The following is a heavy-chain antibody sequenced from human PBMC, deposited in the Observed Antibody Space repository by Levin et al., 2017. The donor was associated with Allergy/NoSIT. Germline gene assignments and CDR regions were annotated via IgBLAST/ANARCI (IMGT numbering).Heavy chain of an antibody. D-gene: IGHD2/OR15-2a*01. CDR1: GGSISSYY. J-gene: IGHJ4*02. Sequence: PSETLSLTCTVSGGSISSYYWSWIRQPPGKGLEWIGYIYYSGSTNYNPSLKSRVTISVDTSKNQFSLKLSSVTAADKAVYYCARGKNRITGGSFDYWGQGTLVTVSS. CDR2: IYYSGST. V-gene: IGHV4-59*01. CDR3: ARGKNRITGGSFDY.